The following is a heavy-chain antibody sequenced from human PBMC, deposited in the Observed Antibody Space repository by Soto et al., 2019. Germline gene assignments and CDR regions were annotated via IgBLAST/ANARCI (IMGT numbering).Heavy chain of an antibody. CDR3: ARLAAAGHNFDY. Sequence: QVQLQQWGAGLLKPSETLSLTCAVYGGSFSGYYWSWIRQPPGKGLEWIGEINHSGSTNYNPSLKSRVTISVDTSKNQFSLKLSSVTAADTAVYYCARLAAAGHNFDYWGQGTLVTVSS. J-gene: IGHJ4*02. D-gene: IGHD6-13*01. CDR1: GGSFSGYY. CDR2: INHSGST. V-gene: IGHV4-34*01.